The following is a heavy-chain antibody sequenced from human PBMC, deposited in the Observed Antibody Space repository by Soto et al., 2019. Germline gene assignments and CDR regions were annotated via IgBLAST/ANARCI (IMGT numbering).Heavy chain of an antibody. Sequence: SETLSLTCAVYGGSFSGYYWRWIRQPPGKGLEWIGEINHSGSTNYNPSLKSRVTISVDTSKNQFSLKLSSVTAADTAVYYCASPGYDCGGDCYSNYWGQGTLVTVSS. V-gene: IGHV4-34*01. CDR3: ASPGYDCGGDCYSNY. D-gene: IGHD2-21*02. CDR2: INHSGST. J-gene: IGHJ4*02. CDR1: GGSFSGYY.